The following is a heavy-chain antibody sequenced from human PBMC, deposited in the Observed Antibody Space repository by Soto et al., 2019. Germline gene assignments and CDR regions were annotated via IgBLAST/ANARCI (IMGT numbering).Heavy chain of an antibody. D-gene: IGHD3-3*01. CDR2: IIPNIGAA. V-gene: IGHV1-2*02. CDR1: GYTFSGYY. J-gene: IGHJ6*01. CDR3: AWSEVDYVFWSGYYRSYYYYGMDG. Sequence: ASVKVSCKASGYTFSGYYMHWVRQAPGQGLEWMGWIIPNIGAANYAQKFQGRVTMTTDTSISTAYMELSSLRSEDTAVYYCAWSEVDYVFWSGYYRSYYYYGMDGWGQETRVTVSS.